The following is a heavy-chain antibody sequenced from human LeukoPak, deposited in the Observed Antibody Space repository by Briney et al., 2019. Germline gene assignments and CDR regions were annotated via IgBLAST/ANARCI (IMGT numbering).Heavy chain of an antibody. CDR1: GGSFSGYY. D-gene: IGHD5-24*01. CDR2: INHSGST. Sequence: SETLSLTCAVYGGSFSGYYWSWIRQPPGKGLEWIGEINHSGSTNYNPSLKSRVTISVDTSKNQFSLKLSSVTAADTAVYYCARGLLDGSRAGDFDYWGQGTLVTVSS. CDR3: ARGLLDGSRAGDFDY. V-gene: IGHV4-34*01. J-gene: IGHJ4*02.